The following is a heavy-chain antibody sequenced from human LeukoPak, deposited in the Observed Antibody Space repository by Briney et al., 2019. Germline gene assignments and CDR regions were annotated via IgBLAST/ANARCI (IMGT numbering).Heavy chain of an antibody. CDR2: IIPIFGTA. Sequence: ASVKVSCKASGYTFTSYGISWVRQAPGQGLEWMGRIIPIFGTANYAQKFQGRVTITTDESTSTAYMELSSLRSEDTAVYYCARERGGYCSGGSCPSPPDVWGKGTTVTVSS. D-gene: IGHD2-15*01. V-gene: IGHV1-69*05. CDR1: GYTFTSYG. CDR3: ARERGGYCSGGSCPSPPDV. J-gene: IGHJ6*04.